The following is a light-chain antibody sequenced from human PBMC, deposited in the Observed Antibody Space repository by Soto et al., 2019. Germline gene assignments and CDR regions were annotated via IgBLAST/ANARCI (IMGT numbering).Light chain of an antibody. CDR1: QSVNSN. CDR2: DAS. CDR3: QQRSNWPPYT. Sequence: EIVLTQSPATLSLSPGERATLSCRASQSVNSNLAWYQQKPGQAPRLLIFDASNRATGIPARFSGSGSGTDFTLTISSLGPEDFAVYYCQQRSNWPPYTFGRGTKLEIK. J-gene: IGKJ2*01. V-gene: IGKV3-11*01.